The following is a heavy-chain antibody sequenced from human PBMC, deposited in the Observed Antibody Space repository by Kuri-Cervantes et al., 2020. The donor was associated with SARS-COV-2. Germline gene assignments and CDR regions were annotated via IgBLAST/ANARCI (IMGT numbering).Heavy chain of an antibody. Sequence: ASVKVSCKASGYTFTGYYMHWVRQAPGQGPEWMGWINPNSGGTNYAQKFQGWVTMTRDTSISTAYMELSRLRSDDTAVYYCARGTNINYYGMDVWGQGTTVTVSS. V-gene: IGHV1-2*04. J-gene: IGHJ6*02. D-gene: IGHD1/OR15-1a*01. CDR2: INPNSGGT. CDR3: ARGTNINYYGMDV. CDR1: GYTFTGYY.